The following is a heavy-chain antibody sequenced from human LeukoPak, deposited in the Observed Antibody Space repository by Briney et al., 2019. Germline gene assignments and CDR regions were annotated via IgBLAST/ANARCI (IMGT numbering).Heavy chain of an antibody. CDR3: ARDSGDYYDSSGPGGY. CDR1: GFTFSSYA. D-gene: IGHD3-22*01. V-gene: IGHV3-30*01. Sequence: GGSLRLSCAASGFTFSSYAMHWVRQAPGKGLEWVAVISYDGSNKYYADSVKGRFPISRDNSKNTLYLQMNSLRAEDTAVYYCARDSGDYYDSSGPGGYWGQGTLVTVSS. CDR2: ISYDGSNK. J-gene: IGHJ4*02.